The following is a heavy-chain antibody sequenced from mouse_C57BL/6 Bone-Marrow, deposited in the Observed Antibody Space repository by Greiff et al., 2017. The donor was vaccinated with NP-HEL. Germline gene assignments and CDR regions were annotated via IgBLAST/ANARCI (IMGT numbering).Heavy chain of an antibody. Sequence: VKLMESGAELVRPGTSVKMSCKASGYTFTNYWIGWAKQRPGHGLEWIGDIYPGGGYTNYNEKFKGKATLTADKSSSTAYMQFSSLTSEDSAIYYCAREGNYYGSSGWFAYWGQGTLVTVSA. D-gene: IGHD1-1*01. V-gene: IGHV1-63*01. CDR2: IYPGGGYT. CDR1: GYTFTNYW. CDR3: AREGNYYGSSGWFAY. J-gene: IGHJ3*01.